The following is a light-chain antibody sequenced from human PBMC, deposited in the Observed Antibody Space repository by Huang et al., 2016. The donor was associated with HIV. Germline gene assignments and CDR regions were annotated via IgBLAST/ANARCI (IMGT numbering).Light chain of an antibody. CDR1: QSVSIN. Sequence: EIVLTQSPATLSVSPGERATLSCRASQSVSINLAWYQQRLGQAPRLLIYGPSTRASGVPAMFSGSGSGTDFTLTINSLQSEDFGVYYCQQHDNWPWTFGQGTKVENK. CDR3: QQHDNWPWT. J-gene: IGKJ1*01. V-gene: IGKV3-15*01. CDR2: GPS.